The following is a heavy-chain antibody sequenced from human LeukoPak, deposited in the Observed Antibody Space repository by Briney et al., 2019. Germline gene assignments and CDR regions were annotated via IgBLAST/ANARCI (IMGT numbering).Heavy chain of an antibody. J-gene: IGHJ4*02. V-gene: IGHV1-46*01. D-gene: IGHD6-19*01. Sequence: PSGKVSCKASGYTFTRYYMHWVRQAPGQGLEWMGIINPSGGSTSYAQKFQGRVTMTRDTSTSTVYMELSSLRCEDTAVYYCARFRAGTYFDYWGQGTLVTVSS. CDR1: GYTFTRYY. CDR2: INPSGGST. CDR3: ARFRAGTYFDY.